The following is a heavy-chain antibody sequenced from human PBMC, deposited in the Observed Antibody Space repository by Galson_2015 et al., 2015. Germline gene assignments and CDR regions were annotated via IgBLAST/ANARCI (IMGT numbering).Heavy chain of an antibody. J-gene: IGHJ6*02. CDR3: ARAGRYCSSTSCPTYSKPFGMDV. D-gene: IGHD2-2*01. V-gene: IGHV3-48*01. Sequence: SLRLSCAASGFTFSSYSMNWVRQAPGKGLEWVSYISSSSSTIYYADSVKGRFTISRDNAKNSLYLQMNSLRAEDTAVYYCARAGRYCSSTSCPTYSKPFGMDVWGQGTTVTVSS. CDR1: GFTFSSYS. CDR2: ISSSSSTI.